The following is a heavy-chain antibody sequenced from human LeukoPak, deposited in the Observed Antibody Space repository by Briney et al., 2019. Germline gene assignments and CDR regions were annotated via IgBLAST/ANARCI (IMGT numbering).Heavy chain of an antibody. Sequence: GGSLRLSCAASGFTFSRYWMSWVRQAPGKGLEWVANIKQDGSENYYVDSVKGRFTISRDNAKNSLSLQMNSLRAEDTAVYYCARDVDYYGSGSYLGHYFDYWGQGTLVTVSS. V-gene: IGHV3-7*04. D-gene: IGHD3-10*01. CDR2: IKQDGSEN. CDR3: ARDVDYYGSGSYLGHYFDY. J-gene: IGHJ4*02. CDR1: GFTFSRYW.